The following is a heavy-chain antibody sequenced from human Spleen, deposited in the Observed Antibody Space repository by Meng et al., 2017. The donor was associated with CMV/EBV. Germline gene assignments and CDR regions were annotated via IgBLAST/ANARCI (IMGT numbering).Heavy chain of an antibody. D-gene: IGHD3-3*01. V-gene: IGHV3-21*01. CDR2: ITSSSTYI. CDR1: GFTFSSYS. Sequence: GGSLRLSCAASGFTFSSYSMNWVRQAPGKGLEWVSSITSSSTYIFYADSVKGRFTISRDNAKNSLYLQMNSLRAEDTAVYYCARETQRPFDFWSGVGVLYYFDSWGQGTLVTVSS. J-gene: IGHJ4*02. CDR3: ARETQRPFDFWSGVGVLYYFDS.